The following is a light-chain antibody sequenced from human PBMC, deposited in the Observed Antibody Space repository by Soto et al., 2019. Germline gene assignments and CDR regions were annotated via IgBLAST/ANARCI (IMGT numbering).Light chain of an antibody. CDR3: MQGTHWPVT. Sequence: DVVMTQSPLSLPVTLGQPASISCRSSQSLVYSDGNTYLNWFQQRPGQSPRRLIYKVSNRDSGVPDRFSGSVSGTDFTLKISRVEAEDVGVYYCMQGTHWPVTIGGGTKVEIK. CDR1: QSLVYSDGNTY. J-gene: IGKJ4*01. CDR2: KVS. V-gene: IGKV2-30*01.